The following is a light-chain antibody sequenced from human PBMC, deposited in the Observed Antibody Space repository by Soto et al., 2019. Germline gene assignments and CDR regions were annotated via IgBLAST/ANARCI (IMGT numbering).Light chain of an antibody. CDR3: QSYDSSLSGYVI. CDR2: GNN. V-gene: IGLV1-40*01. J-gene: IGLJ2*01. Sequence: QLVLTQPPSVSGAPGQRVTISCTGSSSNIGAGYDVHWYQQLPGTAPKLLIYGNNNRPSGVPDRFSGSKSGTSASLAITGLQAEDEADYYCQSYDSSLSGYVIFSGGTKLTVL. CDR1: SSNIGAGYD.